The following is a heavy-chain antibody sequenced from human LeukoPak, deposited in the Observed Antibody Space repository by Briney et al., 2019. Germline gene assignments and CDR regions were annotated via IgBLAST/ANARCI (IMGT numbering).Heavy chain of an antibody. Sequence: ASVKVSCKASGYTFTSYYMHWVRRAPGQGLEWMGIINPSGGSTSYAQKFQGRVTMTRDTSTSTVYMELSSLRSEDTAVYYCARDRGYCSSTSCPYYYYYYGMDVWGQGTTVTVSS. CDR3: ARDRGYCSSTSCPYYYYYYGMDV. CDR1: GYTFTSYY. J-gene: IGHJ6*02. V-gene: IGHV1-46*01. CDR2: INPSGGST. D-gene: IGHD2-2*01.